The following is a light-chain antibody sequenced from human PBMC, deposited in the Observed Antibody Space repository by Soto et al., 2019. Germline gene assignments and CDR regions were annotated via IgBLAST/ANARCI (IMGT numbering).Light chain of an antibody. CDR2: GAT. J-gene: IGKJ2*01. CDR3: QQYGGSPST. Sequence: EIVLTQSPGTLPLSPGHRATLSCRASQRVSTNYLAWYQQKPGQAPRLLIYGATFRATGIPDRFSGSGSGTDVTLTISGLEPEDFAVYHCQQYGGSPSTFGQGTKLEIK. CDR1: QRVSTNY. V-gene: IGKV3-20*01.